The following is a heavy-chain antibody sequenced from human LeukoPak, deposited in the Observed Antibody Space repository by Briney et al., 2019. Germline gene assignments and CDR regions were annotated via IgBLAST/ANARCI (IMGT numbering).Heavy chain of an antibody. J-gene: IGHJ4*02. CDR1: GFTFSSYW. D-gene: IGHD3-22*01. V-gene: IGHV3-7*01. Sequence: GGSLRLSCAASGFTFSSYWMSWVRQAPGKGLEWVANIKQDGSEKYYVDSVKGRFTISRDNAKNSLYLQMNSLRAEDTAVYYCARVPIQAYYYGSSGYGWGQGTLVTVSS. CDR2: IKQDGSEK. CDR3: ARVPIQAYYYGSSGYG.